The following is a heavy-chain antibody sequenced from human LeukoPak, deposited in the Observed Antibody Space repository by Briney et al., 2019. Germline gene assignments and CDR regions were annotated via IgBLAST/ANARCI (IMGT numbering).Heavy chain of an antibody. V-gene: IGHV1-46*03. CDR2: INPSGGST. D-gene: IGHD2-2*01. J-gene: IGHJ4*02. CDR3: ARPKGLYQLLAPFDY. CDR1: GYTFTSYY. Sequence: ASVKVSCKASGYTFTSYYMHWVRQAPGQGLERVGIINPSGGSTSYAQKFQGRVTMTRDTSTSTVYMELSSLRSEDTAVYYCARPKGLYQLLAPFDYWGQGTLVTVSS.